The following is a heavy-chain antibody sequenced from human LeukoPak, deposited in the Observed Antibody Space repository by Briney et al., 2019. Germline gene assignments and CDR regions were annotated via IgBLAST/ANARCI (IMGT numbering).Heavy chain of an antibody. CDR3: ARDPPYYDSSGYYKDY. V-gene: IGHV1-46*01. D-gene: IGHD3-22*01. Sequence: ASVKVSCKASGYTFTSYYMHWVRQAPGQGLEWMGIINPSGGSTSYAQKFQGRVTMTTDTSTSTAYMELRSLRSDDTAVYYCARDPPYYDSSGYYKDYWGQGTLVTVSS. CDR1: GYTFTSYY. J-gene: IGHJ4*02. CDR2: INPSGGST.